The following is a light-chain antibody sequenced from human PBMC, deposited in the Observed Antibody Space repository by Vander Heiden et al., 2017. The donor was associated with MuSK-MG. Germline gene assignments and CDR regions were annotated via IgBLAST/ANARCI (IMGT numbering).Light chain of an antibody. Sequence: DIVMTQSPLSLPVTPGEPASISCRSSQSLLHSNGYNYLDWYLQKPGQSPQLLISLGSIRASGVPDRFSGSGSGTDFTLKISRVEAEDVGVYYCMRGPQTPLTFGGGTKVEIK. CDR2: LGS. J-gene: IGKJ4*01. V-gene: IGKV2-28*01. CDR3: MRGPQTPLT. CDR1: QSLLHSNGYNY.